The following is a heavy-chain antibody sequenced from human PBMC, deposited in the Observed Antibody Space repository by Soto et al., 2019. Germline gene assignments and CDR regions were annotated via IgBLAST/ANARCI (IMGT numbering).Heavy chain of an antibody. D-gene: IGHD4-4*01. V-gene: IGHV4-30-2*01. CDR1: GGSISSGGYS. Sequence: PSETLSLTYAVSGGSISSGGYSWSWIRQPPGKGLEWIGYIYHSGSTYYNPSLKSRVTISVDRSKNQFSLKLSSVTAADTAVYYCARENTVDLGFDYWGQGTLVTVS. J-gene: IGHJ4*02. CDR2: IYHSGST. CDR3: ARENTVDLGFDY.